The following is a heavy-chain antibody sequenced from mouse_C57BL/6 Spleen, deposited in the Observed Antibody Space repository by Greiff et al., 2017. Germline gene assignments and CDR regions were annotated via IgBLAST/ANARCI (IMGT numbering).Heavy chain of an antibody. CDR1: GFSLTSYG. Sequence: VKLVESGPGLVAPSQSLSITCTVSGFSLTSYGVHWVRQPPGKGLEWLVVIWSDGSTTYNSALKSRLSISKDNSKSQVFLKMNSLQTDDTAMYYCARQYSNYEGLTGLYYAMDYWGQGTSVTVSS. CDR2: IWSDGST. D-gene: IGHD2-5*01. CDR3: ARQYSNYEGLTGLYYAMDY. V-gene: IGHV2-6-1*01. J-gene: IGHJ4*01.